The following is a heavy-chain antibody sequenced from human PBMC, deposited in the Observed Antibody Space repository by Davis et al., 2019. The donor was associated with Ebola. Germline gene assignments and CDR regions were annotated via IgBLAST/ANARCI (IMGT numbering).Heavy chain of an antibody. CDR3: ARDVRGITGPSEY. CDR1: GYTFTNYA. Sequence: SVKVSCKTSGYTFTNYAIHWVRQAPGQRLEWMGGIIPIFGTANYAQKVQGRITMTTDTSTSTAYMELRSLRSDDTARYYCARDVRGITGPSEYWGQGTLVTVSS. J-gene: IGHJ4*02. CDR2: IIPIFGTA. V-gene: IGHV1-69*05. D-gene: IGHD1-1*01.